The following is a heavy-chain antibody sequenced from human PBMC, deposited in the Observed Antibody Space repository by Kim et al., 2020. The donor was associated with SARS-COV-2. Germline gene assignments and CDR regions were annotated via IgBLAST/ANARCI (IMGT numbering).Heavy chain of an antibody. D-gene: IGHD2-15*01. CDR3: TTESCSGGSCFPSRNFYYYYYGMDV. CDR2: IKSKTDGGTT. J-gene: IGHJ6*02. Sequence: GGSLRLSCAASGFTFSNAWMSWVRQAPGKGLEWVGRIKSKTDGGTTDYAAPVKGRFTISRDDSKNTPYLQMNSLKTEDTAVYYCTTESCSGGSCFPSRNFYYYYYGMDVWGQGTTVTVSS. V-gene: IGHV3-15*01. CDR1: GFTFSNAW.